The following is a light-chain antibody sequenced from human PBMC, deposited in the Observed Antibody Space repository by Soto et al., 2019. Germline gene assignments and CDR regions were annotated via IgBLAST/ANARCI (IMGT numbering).Light chain of an antibody. J-gene: IGKJ4*01. CDR1: QSVSSY. V-gene: IGKV3-11*01. Sequence: EIVLTQXXATLSLSPGERATLSCRASQSVSSYLAWYQQKPGQAPRLLIYDASNRATGIPARFSGSGSGTDFTLTISSLEPEDFAVYYCQQRSNWPPTFGGGTKVEIK. CDR2: DAS. CDR3: QQRSNWPPT.